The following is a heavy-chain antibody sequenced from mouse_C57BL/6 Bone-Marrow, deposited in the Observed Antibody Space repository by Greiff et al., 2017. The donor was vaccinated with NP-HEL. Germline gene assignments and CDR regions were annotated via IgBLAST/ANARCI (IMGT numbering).Heavy chain of an antibody. V-gene: IGHV5-4*01. Sequence: EVTLVESGGGLVKPGGSLKLSCAASGFTFSSYAMSWVRQTPEKRLEWVATISDGGSYTYYPDNVKGRFTISRDNAKNNLYLQMSHLKSEDTAMYYCARDWPAQALYFDYWGQGTTLTVSS. J-gene: IGHJ2*01. CDR2: ISDGGSYT. CDR1: GFTFSSYA. CDR3: ARDWPAQALYFDY. D-gene: IGHD3-2*02.